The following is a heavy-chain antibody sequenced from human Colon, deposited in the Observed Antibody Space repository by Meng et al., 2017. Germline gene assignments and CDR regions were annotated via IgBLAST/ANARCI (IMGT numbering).Heavy chain of an antibody. CDR2: SSWNSGNI. CDR3: VRDGGPGFCGTIICRRFLDY. J-gene: IGHJ4*01. D-gene: IGHD5/OR15-5a*01. Sequence: SLKISCTASGFTFDDYAIHWVRQVPGKGLEWVSGSSWNSGNIGDADSVKGRFTISRDKARNSVYLQMSSLTTGDTGLYYCVRDGGPGFCGTIICRRFLDYWGQGTLVTVSS. V-gene: IGHV3-9*01. CDR1: GFTFDDYA.